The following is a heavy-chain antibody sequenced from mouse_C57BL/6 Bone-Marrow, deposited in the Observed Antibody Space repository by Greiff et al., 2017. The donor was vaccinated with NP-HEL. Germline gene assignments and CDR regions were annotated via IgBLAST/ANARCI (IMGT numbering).Heavy chain of an antibody. CDR1: GFTFTDYY. CDR3: ARSIYYDYADDPFYAMYY. CDR2: IRNKANGYTT. J-gene: IGHJ4*01. V-gene: IGHV7-3*01. D-gene: IGHD2-4*01. Sequence: EVMLVESGGGLVQPGGSLSLSCAASGFTFTDYYMSWVRQPPGKALEWLGFIRNKANGYTTEYSASVKGRFTISSDNSQSILYLQMNALRAEDSATYYCARSIYYDYADDPFYAMYYCGQGTSVTVSS.